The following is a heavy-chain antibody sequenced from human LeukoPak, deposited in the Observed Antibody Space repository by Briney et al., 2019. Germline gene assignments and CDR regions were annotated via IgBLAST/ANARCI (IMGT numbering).Heavy chain of an antibody. CDR3: AKDIRSYYDSSAIDY. CDR2: IRWNSGTI. CDR1: GFTFDDYA. D-gene: IGHD3-22*01. J-gene: IGHJ4*02. V-gene: IGHV3-9*03. Sequence: GGSLRLSCAASGFTFDDYAMHWVRQAPGKGLEWVSGIRWNSGTIGYADSVKGQFTISRDNAKNSLYLQMNSLRAEDMALYYCAKDIRSYYDSSAIDYWGQGTLVTVSS.